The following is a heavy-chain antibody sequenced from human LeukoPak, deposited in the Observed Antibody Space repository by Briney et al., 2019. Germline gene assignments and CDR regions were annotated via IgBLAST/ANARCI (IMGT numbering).Heavy chain of an antibody. Sequence: SETLSLTCTVSGGSISSSNWWSWVRQPPGKGLERIGEIYHSGSTNYNPSLKSRVTISVDKSKNQFSLKLSSVTAADTAVYYCARDSSGYLLHFDYWGQGTLVTVSS. CDR2: IYHSGST. D-gene: IGHD3-22*01. J-gene: IGHJ4*02. V-gene: IGHV4-4*02. CDR1: GGSISSSNW. CDR3: ARDSSGYLLHFDY.